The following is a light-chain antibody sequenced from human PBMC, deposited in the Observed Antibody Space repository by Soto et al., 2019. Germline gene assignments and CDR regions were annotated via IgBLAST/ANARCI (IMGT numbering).Light chain of an antibody. CDR2: RAS. J-gene: IGKJ5*01. CDR1: QSINGW. Sequence: DIQMTQSPSTLSASVGDRVTITCRASQSINGWLAWYQQKPRKAPKVLIYRASSLESGVPSRFSGSGSGTEFPLIISSLQPDDVASYYWQQYKSYPRTFGQGTRLEIK. V-gene: IGKV1-5*03. CDR3: QQYKSYPRT.